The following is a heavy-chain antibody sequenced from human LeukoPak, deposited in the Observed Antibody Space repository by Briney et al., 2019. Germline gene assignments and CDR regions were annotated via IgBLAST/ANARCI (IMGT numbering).Heavy chain of an antibody. J-gene: IGHJ5*02. D-gene: IGHD3-10*01. CDR1: GFTFSTYW. Sequence: PGGSLILSCAAAGFTFSTYWMHCVRQDPAKGLVWVLRINSDGSSTIYADSVKGRFTISRDNAKNTLYLQMNSLRAEDTAVYYCATSRGNWFDPWGQGTLVTVSS. CDR3: ATSRGNWFDP. V-gene: IGHV3-74*01. CDR2: INSDGSST.